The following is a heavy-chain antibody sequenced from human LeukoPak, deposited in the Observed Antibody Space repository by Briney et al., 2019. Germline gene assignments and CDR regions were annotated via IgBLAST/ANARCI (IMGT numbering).Heavy chain of an antibody. Sequence: GGSLRLSCAASGFTFSSSAMSWARQAPGKGLEWVSAISNNGGYTYYADSVQGRFTISRDNSKSTLCLQMNSLRAEDTAVYYCAKQLGYCSDGSCYFRYWGQGTLVTVSS. V-gene: IGHV3-23*01. CDR3: AKQLGYCSDGSCYFRY. CDR2: ISNNGGYT. D-gene: IGHD2-15*01. CDR1: GFTFSSSA. J-gene: IGHJ4*02.